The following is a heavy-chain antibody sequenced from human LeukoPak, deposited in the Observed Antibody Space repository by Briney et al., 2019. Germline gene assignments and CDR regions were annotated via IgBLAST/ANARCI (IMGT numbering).Heavy chain of an antibody. Sequence: ASVNVSCKASGYSFVSYGINWVRQTPGQGLEWMGWISAYNGKTDVAQKLRGGVTMTTDTSTSTAYMELRGLRSDDTAVYYCMRDFRGINNWNDRLDYWGQGTLLTVSS. CDR2: ISAYNGKT. CDR3: MRDFRGINNWNDRLDY. CDR1: GYSFVSYG. D-gene: IGHD1-20*01. V-gene: IGHV1-18*01. J-gene: IGHJ4*02.